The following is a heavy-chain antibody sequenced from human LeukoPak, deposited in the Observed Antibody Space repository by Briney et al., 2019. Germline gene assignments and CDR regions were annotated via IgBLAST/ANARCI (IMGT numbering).Heavy chain of an antibody. V-gene: IGHV4-34*01. Sequence: SETLSLTCAVYGWSFNDYYWNWIRQPPGKGLEWIGEINARGDTNYNPSLKSRVTISVDTSKNQFSLKLSSVTAADTAVYYCARGTYYYDSSGYYYVVYFDYWGQGTLVTVSS. CDR3: ARGTYYYDSSGYYYVVYFDY. CDR2: INARGDT. D-gene: IGHD3-22*01. J-gene: IGHJ4*02. CDR1: GWSFNDYY.